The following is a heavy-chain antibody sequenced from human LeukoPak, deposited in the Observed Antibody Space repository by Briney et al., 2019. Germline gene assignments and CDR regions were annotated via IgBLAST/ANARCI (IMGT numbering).Heavy chain of an antibody. CDR2: ISSSGSTI. CDR1: GFTFSSYE. Sequence: GGSLRLSCAASGFTFSSYEMNWVRQAPGKGLEWVSYISSSGSTIYYADSVKGRFTISRDNAKNSLYLQMNSLRAEDTAVYYCARDRLVRGVTLDYWGQGTRVTVAS. J-gene: IGHJ4*02. V-gene: IGHV3-48*03. D-gene: IGHD3-10*01. CDR3: ARDRLVRGVTLDY.